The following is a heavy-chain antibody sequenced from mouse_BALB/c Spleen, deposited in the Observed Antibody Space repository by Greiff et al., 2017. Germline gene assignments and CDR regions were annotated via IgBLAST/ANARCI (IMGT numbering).Heavy chain of an antibody. V-gene: IGHV5-12-1*01. CDR2: ISSGGGST. Sequence: EVKLMESGGGLVKPGGSLKLSCAASGFAFSSYDMSWVRQTPEKRLEWVAYISSGGGSTYYPDTVKGRFTISRDNAKNTLYLQMSSLKSEDTAMYYCARQAYGNYDAMDYWGQGTSVTVSS. D-gene: IGHD2-1*01. CDR3: ARQAYGNYDAMDY. J-gene: IGHJ4*01. CDR1: GFAFSSYD.